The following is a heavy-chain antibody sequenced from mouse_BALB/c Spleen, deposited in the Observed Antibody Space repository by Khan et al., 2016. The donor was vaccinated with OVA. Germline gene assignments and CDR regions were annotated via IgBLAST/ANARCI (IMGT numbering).Heavy chain of an antibody. J-gene: IGHJ3*01. CDR2: VNPNTDNI. D-gene: IGHD2-14*01. CDR3: ARGYDFFAS. CDR1: GYSFTLYY. V-gene: IGHV1-26*01. Sequence: EVQLQQSGPDLVKPGASVKLSCKASGYSFTLYYMSWVKQSHGKSLEWIGRVNPNTDNINYNQEFKGKAILTVDKSSNTAYLEIRSLTSEDSAVYFCARGYDFFASWGQGTLVTVSA.